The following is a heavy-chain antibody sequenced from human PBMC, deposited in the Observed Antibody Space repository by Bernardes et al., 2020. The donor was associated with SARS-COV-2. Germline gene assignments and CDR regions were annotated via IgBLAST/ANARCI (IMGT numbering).Heavy chain of an antibody. D-gene: IGHD4-17*01. Sequence: SETLSLTCTVSGGSISSSSYYWGWIRQPPGKGLEWIGSIYYSGSTYYNPSLKSRVTISVDTSKNQFSLKLSSVTAADTAVYYCARGGYGDYEWYFALWGRGTLVTVSS. V-gene: IGHV4-39*01. J-gene: IGHJ2*01. CDR1: GGSISSSSYY. CDR2: IYYSGST. CDR3: ARGGYGDYEWYFAL.